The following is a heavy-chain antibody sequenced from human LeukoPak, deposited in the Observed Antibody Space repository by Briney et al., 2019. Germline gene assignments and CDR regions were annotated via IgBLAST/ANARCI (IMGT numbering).Heavy chain of an antibody. CDR2: INHSGST. Sequence: PSETLSLTCAVYGGSFSGYYWSWIRQPPGKGLEWIGEINHSGSTNYNPSLKSRVTISVDTSKNQFSLKLSSVTAADTAVYYCARGHCSSTCCYSRNYGMDVWGQGTTVTVSS. CDR3: ARGHCSSTCCYSRNYGMDV. V-gene: IGHV4-34*01. D-gene: IGHD2-2*02. CDR1: GGSFSGYY. J-gene: IGHJ6*02.